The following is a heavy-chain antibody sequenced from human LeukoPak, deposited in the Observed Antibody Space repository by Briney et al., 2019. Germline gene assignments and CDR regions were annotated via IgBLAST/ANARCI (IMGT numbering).Heavy chain of an antibody. D-gene: IGHD2-2*01. CDR2: IYSGGST. CDR1: GLTVSSNY. J-gene: IGHJ4*02. CDR3: AKEGCSITSCSYFDY. Sequence: GGSLRLSCAASGLTVSSNYMSWVRQAPGKGLEWVSVIYSGGSTYYADSVKGRFTISRDNSKNTLYLQMNSLRAEDTAVYFCAKEGCSITSCSYFDYWGQGTLVTVSS. V-gene: IGHV3-53*01.